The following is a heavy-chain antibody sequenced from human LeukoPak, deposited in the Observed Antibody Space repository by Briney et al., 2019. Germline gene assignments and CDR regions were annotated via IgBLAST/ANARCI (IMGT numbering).Heavy chain of an antibody. D-gene: IGHD5-24*01. CDR3: ARGRWLQFY. Sequence: ASVKVSCKASGYTFTSYYMHWVRQAPGQGLEWMGIINPSGGSTSYAQKFQGRVTMTRDTSISTAYMELSRLRSDDTAVYYCARGRWLQFYWGQGTLVTVSS. J-gene: IGHJ4*02. CDR1: GYTFTSYY. CDR2: INPSGGST. V-gene: IGHV1-46*01.